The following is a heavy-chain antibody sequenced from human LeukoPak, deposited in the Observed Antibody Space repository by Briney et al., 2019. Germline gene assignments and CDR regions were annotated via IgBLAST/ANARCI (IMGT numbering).Heavy chain of an antibody. CDR1: GGSISSYY. J-gene: IGHJ6*02. D-gene: IGHD1-26*01. Sequence: SETLSLTCTVSGGSISSYYWSWIRQPPGKGLEWIGYIYYSGSTNYNPSLKSRVTISVDMSKNQFSLKLSSVTAADTAVYYCARHSYNYYGLDVWGQGTTITVSS. V-gene: IGHV4-59*01. CDR2: IYYSGST. CDR3: ARHSYNYYGLDV.